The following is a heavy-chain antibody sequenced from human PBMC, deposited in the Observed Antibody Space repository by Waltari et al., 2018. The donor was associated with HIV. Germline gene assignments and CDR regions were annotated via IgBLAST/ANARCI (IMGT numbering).Heavy chain of an antibody. Sequence: QVQLQQWGSGMLKPSETLYRTCAVYGGSFSGYYWSWIRQPPGKGLEWVGEINHKRGANYSPSLKKRVIMSVDISKTQFSRKLDSGTAAETALYYCARGPRPSTVTAPGWYFDLWGRGTLVIVSS. CDR1: GGSFSGYY. CDR3: ARGPRPSTVTAPGWYFDL. V-gene: IGHV4-34*02. J-gene: IGHJ2*01. D-gene: IGHD4-17*01. CDR2: INHKRGA.